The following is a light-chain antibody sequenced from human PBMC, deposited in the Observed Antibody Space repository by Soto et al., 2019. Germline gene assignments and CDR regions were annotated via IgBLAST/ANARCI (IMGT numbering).Light chain of an antibody. V-gene: IGLV2-14*01. CDR2: DVS. J-gene: IGLJ1*01. CDR3: CSYTRSGTLI. CDR1: SSDIGDYNY. Sequence: QSALTQPASVSGSPGHSITISCVGTSSDIGDYNYVSWYQQHPGKVPKVIIYDVSNRPSGVSYRFSATKSGNTASLTISGLQAEDEADYYCCSYTRSGTLILGTGTKVTVL.